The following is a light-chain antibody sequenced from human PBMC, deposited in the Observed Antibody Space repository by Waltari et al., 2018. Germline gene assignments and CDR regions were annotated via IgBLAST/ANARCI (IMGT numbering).Light chain of an antibody. Sequence: DIVVAQSRLSLTVTPGDRAAISCRSSQGRLHRKGNNCLDCYLQKPGQCPQLRIYLGSIRASGVPDRFSGSGSGTDVTLGISRVEAEDVGVYYCMQSLQTLWTFGPGTNVEIK. CDR1: QGRLHRKGNNC. CDR3: MQSLQTLWT. V-gene: IGKV2-28*01. CDR2: LGS. J-gene: IGKJ1*01.